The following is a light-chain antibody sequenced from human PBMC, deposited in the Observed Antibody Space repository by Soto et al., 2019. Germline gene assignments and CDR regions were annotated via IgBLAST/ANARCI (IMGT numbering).Light chain of an antibody. CDR3: QQADTFPLP. CDR1: QRVTSFY. J-gene: IGKJ4*01. Sequence: EIVLTQSPGTLSLSPGEGATLSCRASQRVTSFYLAWYQQKPGQAPRLLIYGASNRATGSPDRFSGSGSGTDFTLTISRLEPDDFATYYCQQADTFPLPFGGGTKVEIK. V-gene: IGKV3-20*01. CDR2: GAS.